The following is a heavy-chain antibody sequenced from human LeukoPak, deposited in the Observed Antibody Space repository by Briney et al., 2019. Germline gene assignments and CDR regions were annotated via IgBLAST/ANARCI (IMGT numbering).Heavy chain of an antibody. CDR2: IYNSGST. CDR1: GGSISNND. Sequence: SETLSLTCTGSGGSISNNDWSWIRHPPGKGLEWIGYIYNSGSTNYNPSLKSRVTISVDTSKNQFSLKLSSVTAADTAVYYCTRLIMSSIYYYYMDVWGKGTTVTVSS. V-gene: IGHV4-59*01. D-gene: IGHD3-10*01. J-gene: IGHJ6*03. CDR3: TRLIMSSIYYYYMDV.